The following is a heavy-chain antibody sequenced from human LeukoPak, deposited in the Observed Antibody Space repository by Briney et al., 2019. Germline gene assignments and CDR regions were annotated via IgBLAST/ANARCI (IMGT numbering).Heavy chain of an antibody. D-gene: IGHD6-19*01. CDR1: GGSFSGYY. Sequence: SETLSLTCAVYGGSFSGYYWSWIRQPPGKGLEWIGEINHSGSNNYNPSLKSRVTISVDTSKNQFSLKLSSVTAADTAVYYCARGGMSGWFLQEKAYNWFDPWGQGTLVTVSS. J-gene: IGHJ5*02. CDR3: ARGGMSGWFLQEKAYNWFDP. CDR2: INHSGSN. V-gene: IGHV4-34*01.